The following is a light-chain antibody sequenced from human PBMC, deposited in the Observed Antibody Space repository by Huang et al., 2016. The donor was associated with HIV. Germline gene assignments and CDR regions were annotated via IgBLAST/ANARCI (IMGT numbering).Light chain of an antibody. CDR3: QQYRDWPPYT. CDR1: QSVGSD. J-gene: IGKJ2*01. V-gene: IGKV3-15*01. Sequence: EIVLTQSPATLSVSPGERATLSCRASQSVGSDLAWYQHRPGQAPRLLIYSASTRANGIPARFSGSGYGTDFILTVSSLQSEDFALYYCQQYRDWPPYTFGQGTKLEIK. CDR2: SAS.